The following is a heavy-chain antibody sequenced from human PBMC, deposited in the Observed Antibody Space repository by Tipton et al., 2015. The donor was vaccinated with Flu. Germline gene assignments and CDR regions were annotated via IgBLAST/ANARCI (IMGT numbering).Heavy chain of an antibody. CDR2: IYHSGGT. CDR1: GFSISSGYY. J-gene: IGHJ4*02. CDR3: ARGGGSPSY. V-gene: IGHV4-38-2*02. D-gene: IGHD2-15*01. Sequence: GLVKPSDTLSLTCTVSGFSISSGYYWGWIRQPPGKGLEWIGNIYHSGGTYYNPSLKDRVSISVDMSKNQFSLKLTSVTAADTAVYYCARGGGSPSYWGQGTLVTVSS.